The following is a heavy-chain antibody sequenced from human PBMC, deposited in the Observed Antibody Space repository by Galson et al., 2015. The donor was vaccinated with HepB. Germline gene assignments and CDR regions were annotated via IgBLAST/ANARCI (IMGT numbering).Heavy chain of an antibody. Sequence: ALVKPTQTLTLTCTLFGFSLSTRGVGVGWIRQPPGKALGWLALIYWDDDKRYRPSLKSRLTITKDTSKNQVVLTMTNVDPKDTGTYYCAHASYFDFFELVSFDKWGQGILVTVSS. CDR1: GFSLSTRGVG. V-gene: IGHV2-5*02. CDR3: AHASYFDFFELVSFDK. CDR2: IYWDDDK. D-gene: IGHD3-9*01. J-gene: IGHJ4*02.